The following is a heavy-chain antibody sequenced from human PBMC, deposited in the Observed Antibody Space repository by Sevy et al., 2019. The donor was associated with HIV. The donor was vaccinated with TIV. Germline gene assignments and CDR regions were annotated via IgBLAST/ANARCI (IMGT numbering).Heavy chain of an antibody. CDR2: INPNSGGT. V-gene: IGHV1-2*06. CDR3: ARARTMVQGVDFDY. J-gene: IGHJ4*02. Sequence: ASVKVSCKASGYTFTGYYMHWVRQAPGQGLEWMGRINPNSGGTNYAQRFQGRVTMTRDTSMSTAYMELRRLRSEDTAVDYCARARTMVQGVDFDYGGQGTLVTVSS. D-gene: IGHD3-10*01. CDR1: GYTFTGYY.